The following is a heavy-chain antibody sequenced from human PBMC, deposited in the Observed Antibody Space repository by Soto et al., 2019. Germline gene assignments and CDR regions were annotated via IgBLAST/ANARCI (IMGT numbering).Heavy chain of an antibody. CDR3: ARSGYNWNDGARGYFDY. D-gene: IGHD1-20*01. Sequence: PGGSLRLSCAASGFTFSSYEMNWVRQAPGKGLEWVSYISSSGRTIYYADSVKGRLTISRDNAKNSLYLQMNSLRAEDTAVYYCARSGYNWNDGARGYFDYWGQGTLVTVSS. V-gene: IGHV3-48*03. CDR1: GFTFSSYE. J-gene: IGHJ4*02. CDR2: ISSSGRTI.